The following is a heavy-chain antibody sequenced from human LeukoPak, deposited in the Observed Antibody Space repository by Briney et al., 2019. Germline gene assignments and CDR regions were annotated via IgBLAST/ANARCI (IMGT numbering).Heavy chain of an antibody. CDR3: ALEDGDTPFGAFDV. CDR2: IWYDGSKR. V-gene: IGHV3-33*01. CDR1: GFTFSSYG. J-gene: IGHJ3*01. Sequence: GGSLRLSCAASGFTFSSYGIHWVRQAPGKGLEWVTVIWYDGSKRYYADSVKGRFTISRDSSKNTLYLQMNSLTAEDTAVYYCALEDGDTPFGAFDVWGQGTMVTVSS. D-gene: IGHD3-10*01.